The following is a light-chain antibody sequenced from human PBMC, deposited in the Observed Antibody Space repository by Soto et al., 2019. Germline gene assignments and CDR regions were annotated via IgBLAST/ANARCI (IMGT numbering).Light chain of an antibody. CDR1: QTINSW. J-gene: IGKJ1*01. CDR3: QQYHDYSGT. Sequence: DIQMTQSPSTLSAFVGDGVTITCRASQTINSWLAWYQQKPGKAPKLLMYRTYSLESGVPSRFSGSGSGTEFTLTISSLQPDDFATYYCQQYHDYSGTFGKGTKVEIK. V-gene: IGKV1-5*03. CDR2: RTY.